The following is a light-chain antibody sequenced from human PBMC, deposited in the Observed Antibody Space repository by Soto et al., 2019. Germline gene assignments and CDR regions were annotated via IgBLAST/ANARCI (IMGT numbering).Light chain of an antibody. CDR2: DVS. CDR1: SSDVGSYNR. Sequence: QSALTQPPSVSGSPGQSVAISCTGTSSDVGSYNRVSWYQQPPGTAPKLMIYDVSNRPSGVPDRFSGSKSGNTASLTISGLQAEDEADYYCSSYTTSGTYVFGTGTKVTVL. V-gene: IGLV2-18*02. CDR3: SSYTTSGTYV. J-gene: IGLJ1*01.